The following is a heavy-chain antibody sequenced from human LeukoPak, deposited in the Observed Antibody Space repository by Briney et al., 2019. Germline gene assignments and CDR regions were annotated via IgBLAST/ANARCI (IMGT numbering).Heavy chain of an antibody. Sequence: SETLSLTCTVSGGSISSGNYCWTWIRQLPGKGLEWIGSIYYSGSTYYNPSLKSRVTISVDTSKNQFSLKLSSVTAADTAVYYCASGDCSSTSCYYYYYYMDVWGKGTTVTVSS. CDR2: IYYSGST. CDR3: ASGDCSSTSCYYYYYYMDV. J-gene: IGHJ6*03. D-gene: IGHD2-2*03. V-gene: IGHV4-39*07. CDR1: GGSISSGNYC.